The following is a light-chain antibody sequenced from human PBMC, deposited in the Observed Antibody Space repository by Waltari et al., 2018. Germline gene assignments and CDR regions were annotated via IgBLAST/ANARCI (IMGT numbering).Light chain of an antibody. CDR1: QAISNF. CDR2: AAS. CDR3: QESFNSPLLFT. Sequence: EIQMIQSPSSLSASVGDTVTITCQASQAISNFLNWYQQRPWKAPSLLIYAASSLQSGVPSRFSDSVSGTDFTLTIIGVQPEDFATYYCQESFNSPLLFTFGQGTILEIK. V-gene: IGKV1-39*01. J-gene: IGKJ2*01.